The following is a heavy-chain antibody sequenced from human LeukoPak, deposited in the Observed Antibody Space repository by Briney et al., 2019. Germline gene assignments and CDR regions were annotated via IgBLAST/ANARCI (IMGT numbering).Heavy chain of an antibody. CDR3: TRADNVLLWFGELMD. CDR1: GFTFCDSA. J-gene: IGHJ4*02. Sequence: GGSLRVSSTASGFTFCDSAMSWVRQGPGKGLEWGGFIRSTTYGGTTEYAACVKGRFATSRDDSKSIAYLQMNRLETEDTAVCYCTRADNVLLWFGELMDWGQGTLVTVSS. D-gene: IGHD3-10*01. V-gene: IGHV3-49*04. CDR2: IRSTTYGGTT.